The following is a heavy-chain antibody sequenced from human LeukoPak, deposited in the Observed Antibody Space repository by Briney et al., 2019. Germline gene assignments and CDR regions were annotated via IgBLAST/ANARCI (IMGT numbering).Heavy chain of an antibody. J-gene: IGHJ4*02. CDR1: GFTLSSNY. CDR3: ARDAFGH. Sequence: GGSLRLSCAASGFTLSSNYMSWVRQAPGKGLEGVSVIYSGGSTYYADSLKGRFTISRDNSKNTLYLQMNSLRAEDAAVYYCARDAFGHWGQGTLVTVSS. CDR2: IYSGGST. V-gene: IGHV3-66*02.